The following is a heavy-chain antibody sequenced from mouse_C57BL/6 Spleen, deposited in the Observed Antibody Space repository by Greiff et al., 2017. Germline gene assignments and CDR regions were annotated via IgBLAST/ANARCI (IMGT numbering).Heavy chain of an antibody. CDR3: ARGGTNSDWYFGV. V-gene: IGHV1-52*01. CDR1: GYTFTSYW. D-gene: IGHD4-1*01. Sequence: QVQLKQPGAELVRPGSSVKLSCKASGYTFTSYWMHWVKQRPIQGLEWIGNIDPSDSETHYNQKFKDKATLTVDKSSSTAYMQLSSLTSEDSAVXYCARGGTNSDWYFGVWGTGTTVTVSS. CDR2: IDPSDSET. J-gene: IGHJ1*03.